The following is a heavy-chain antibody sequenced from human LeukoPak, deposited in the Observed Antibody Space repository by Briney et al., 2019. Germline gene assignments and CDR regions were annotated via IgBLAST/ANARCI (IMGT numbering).Heavy chain of an antibody. CDR1: GGSISSYY. J-gene: IGHJ4*02. D-gene: IGHD5-12*01. CDR3: ARGIADIVATIGEYYFDY. V-gene: IGHV4-59*01. Sequence: SETLSLTCTVSGGSISSYYWSWIRQPPGKGLEWIGYIYDSGSTNYNPSLKSRVTISVDTSKNQFSLKLSSVTAADTAVYYCARGIADIVATIGEYYFDYWGRGTLVTVSS. CDR2: IYDSGST.